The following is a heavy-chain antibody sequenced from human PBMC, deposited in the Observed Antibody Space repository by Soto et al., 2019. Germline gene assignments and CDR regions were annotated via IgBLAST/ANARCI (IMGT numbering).Heavy chain of an antibody. CDR1: GASFTTTNYF. V-gene: IGHV4-39*01. J-gene: IGHJ4*02. CDR2: AYYGGMT. Sequence: SETLSLTCSVSGASFTTTNYFWGWIRQPPGKGLEWIASAYYGGMTYYTPSFKSRVTISIDTSKSQFSLRLNSVTAADTAVYYCGKVLIGATRHAGVDSWGQGARVTVSS. D-gene: IGHD2-15*01. CDR3: GKVLIGATRHAGVDS.